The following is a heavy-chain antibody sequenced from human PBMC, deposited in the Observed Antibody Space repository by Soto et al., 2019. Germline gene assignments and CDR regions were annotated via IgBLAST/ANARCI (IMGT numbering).Heavy chain of an antibody. CDR3: ARSLYYDSSGSVGY. CDR2: ISGSDGST. D-gene: IGHD3-22*01. Sequence: PGGSLRLSCAASGFTFSIYAMTWFRQAPGKGLEWVSAISGSDGSTYYADSVKGRFTISRDNSKNMLYLQINSLRAEDTAVYYCARSLYYDSSGSVGYWGQGTLVTVSS. CDR1: GFTFSIYA. J-gene: IGHJ4*02. V-gene: IGHV3-23*01.